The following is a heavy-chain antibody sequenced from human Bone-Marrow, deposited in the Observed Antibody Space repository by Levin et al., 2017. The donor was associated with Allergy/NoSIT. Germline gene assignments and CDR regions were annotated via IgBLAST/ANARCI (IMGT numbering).Heavy chain of an antibody. V-gene: IGHV3-23*01. Sequence: GESLKISCAASGFTFYNYVMNWVRQSPGKGLEWVSGISSSGGSTYYADSVKGRFTISRDNSKNTLYLQINSRRAEDTAIYYCAKAKSHLDYYGSGSYDFWGQGTLVTVSS. J-gene: IGHJ4*02. D-gene: IGHD3-10*01. CDR3: AKAKSHLDYYGSGSYDF. CDR2: ISSSGGST. CDR1: GFTFYNYV.